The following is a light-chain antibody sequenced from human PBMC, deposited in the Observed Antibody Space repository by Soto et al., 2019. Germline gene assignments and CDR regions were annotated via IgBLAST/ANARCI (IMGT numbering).Light chain of an antibody. Sequence: VLTQSPGSLSLSPGERATLSCRASQSISSTYLAWYQQKPGQAPRLLIYGASSRATGIPDRFSGSGSGTDSTLTISRLEPEDFEVYYCQQYGSSPWTLGQGTKVDIK. CDR3: QQYGSSPWT. V-gene: IGKV3-20*01. J-gene: IGKJ1*01. CDR2: GAS. CDR1: QSISSTY.